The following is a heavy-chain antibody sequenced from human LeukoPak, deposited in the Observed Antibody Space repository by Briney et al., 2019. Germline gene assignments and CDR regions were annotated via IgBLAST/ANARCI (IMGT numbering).Heavy chain of an antibody. V-gene: IGHV3-43D*03. Sequence: GSLRLSCAASGFTFDDYAMHWVRQTPGKGLEWVSLISWDGGSTYYADSVKGRFTISRDNSKNSLYLQMNSLRAEDTALYYCAKGYYYYYMDVWGKGTTVTVSS. J-gene: IGHJ6*03. CDR1: GFTFDDYA. CDR3: AKGYYYYYMDV. CDR2: ISWDGGST.